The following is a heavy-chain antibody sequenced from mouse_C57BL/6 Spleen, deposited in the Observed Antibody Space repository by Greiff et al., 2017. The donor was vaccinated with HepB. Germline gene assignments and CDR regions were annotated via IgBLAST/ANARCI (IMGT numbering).Heavy chain of an antibody. V-gene: IGHV1-15*01. CDR1: GYTFTDYE. CDR2: IDPETGGT. D-gene: IGHD1-1*01. Sequence: QVQLQQSGAELVRPGASVTLSCKASGYTFTDYEMHWVKQTPVHGLGWIGAIDPETGGTAYNQKFKGKAILTADKSSSTAYMELRSLTSEDSAVYYCTRKKIYYYGSSSYWYFDVWGTGTTVTVSS. CDR3: TRKKIYYYGSSSYWYFDV. J-gene: IGHJ1*03.